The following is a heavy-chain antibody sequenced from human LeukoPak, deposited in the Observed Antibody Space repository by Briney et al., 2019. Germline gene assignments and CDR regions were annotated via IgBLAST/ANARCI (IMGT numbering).Heavy chain of an antibody. CDR2: INSDGSWT. V-gene: IGHV3-74*01. J-gene: IGHJ6*02. CDR3: ARERCSSTSCFRGYYYGMDV. CDR1: GNYW. D-gene: IGHD2-2*01. Sequence: GGSLRLSCAASGNYWMHWVRQAPGQGLVWVSHINSDGSWTSYADSVKGRFTISKDNAKNTVYLQMNSLRAEDTAVYYCARERCSSTSCFRGYYYGMDVWGQGTTVTVSS.